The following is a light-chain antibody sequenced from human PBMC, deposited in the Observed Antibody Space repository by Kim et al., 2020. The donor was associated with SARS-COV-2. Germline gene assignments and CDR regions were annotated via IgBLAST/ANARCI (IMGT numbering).Light chain of an antibody. CDR3: AAWDDSLCNSKV. V-gene: IGLV1-47*01. CDR1: SSNIGSHY. J-gene: IGLJ3*02. Sequence: EPTQPPSASGTPGQRVTISCSGSSSNIGSHYVYWYQQLPGAAPKLLIYRNEQRPSGVPDRFSGCKSGSSASLAISGLRSEDEADYYCAAWDDSLCNSKVFGGGTQLTVL. CDR2: RNE.